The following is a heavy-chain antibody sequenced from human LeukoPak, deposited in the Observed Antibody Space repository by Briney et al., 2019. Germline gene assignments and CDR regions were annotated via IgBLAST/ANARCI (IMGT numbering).Heavy chain of an antibody. CDR3: ARDPKGYSSGWYPGY. J-gene: IGHJ4*02. V-gene: IGHV3-30*06. CDR1: GFTFSSYG. CDR2: ISYDGSNK. D-gene: IGHD6-19*01. Sequence: GRSLRLSCAASGFTFSSYGMHWVRQAPGKGLEWVAVISYDGSNKYYADSVKGRFTISRDNSKNTLYLQMNSLRAEDTGVYYCARDPKGYSSGWYPGYWGQGTLVTVSS.